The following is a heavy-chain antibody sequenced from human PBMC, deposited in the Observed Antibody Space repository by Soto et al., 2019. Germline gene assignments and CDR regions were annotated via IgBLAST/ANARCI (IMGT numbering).Heavy chain of an antibody. CDR3: ARAQSLEFRNWFDP. CDR2: IYYTGNT. Sequence: SETLSLTCTVTGGSISTYYWSWIRQPPGEGLEWIGHIYYTGNTNYNPSLKSRVTISVDTSTNRFSLRLRSVSAADTAVYYCARAQSLEFRNWFDPWGQGTLVTVSS. D-gene: IGHD3-10*01. CDR1: GGSISTYY. V-gene: IGHV4-59*13. J-gene: IGHJ5*02.